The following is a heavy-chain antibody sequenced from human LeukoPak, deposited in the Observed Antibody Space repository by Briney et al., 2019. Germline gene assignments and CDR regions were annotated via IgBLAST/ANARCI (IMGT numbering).Heavy chain of an antibody. CDR2: INHSGST. J-gene: IGHJ4*02. CDR3: ARRDYSNYVKVFDY. V-gene: IGHV4-34*01. CDR1: GGSFSGYY. Sequence: SETPSLTCAVYGGSFSGYYWSWIRQPPGKGLEWIGEINHSGSTNYNPSLKSRVTISVDTSKNQFSLKLSSVTAADTAVYYCARRDYSNYVKVFDYWGQGTLVTVSS. D-gene: IGHD4-11*01.